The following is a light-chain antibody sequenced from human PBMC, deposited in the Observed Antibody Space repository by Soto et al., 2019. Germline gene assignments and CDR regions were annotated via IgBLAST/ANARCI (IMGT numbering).Light chain of an antibody. CDR3: QQYNSYPVT. J-gene: IGKJ1*01. CDR2: KAS. CDR1: QSISSW. V-gene: IGKV1-5*03. Sequence: DIQMTQSPSTLSASVGDRVTITCRASQSISSWLAWYQQKPGKAPKLLIYKASSLESGVPSRFSGSGSGTEFTLTISSLQPDDFATYYCQQYNSYPVTFGQGTNVDTK.